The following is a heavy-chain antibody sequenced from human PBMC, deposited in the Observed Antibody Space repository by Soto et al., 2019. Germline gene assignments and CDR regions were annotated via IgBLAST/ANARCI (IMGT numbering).Heavy chain of an antibody. D-gene: IGHD2-2*01. CDR3: AKDLRFMAYCSSSSRYVFAY. Sequence: GGSLRLSCAASGFTFSSYAMSWVRQAPGKGLEWVSAISGSGGGTYYADSVKGRFTISRDNSKNTLYLQMNTLRAEDTAIYHCAKDLRFMAYCSSSSRYVFAYWGQGTLVPVSA. CDR1: GFTFSSYA. V-gene: IGHV3-23*01. CDR2: ISGSGGGT. J-gene: IGHJ4*02.